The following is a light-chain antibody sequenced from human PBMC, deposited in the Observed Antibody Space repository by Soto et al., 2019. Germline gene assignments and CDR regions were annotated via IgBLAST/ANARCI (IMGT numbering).Light chain of an antibody. J-gene: IGKJ1*01. CDR3: QQYGSSPST. V-gene: IGKV3-20*01. CDR1: QSVSSSY. Sequence: EIFLTQSPGTLYLSRWEIATLSCRASQSVSSSYLAWYQQKPGQAPRLLIYGASSRATGIPDRFSGSGSGTDFTLTISRLEPEDFAVYYCQQYGSSPSTFGQGTKVDI. CDR2: GAS.